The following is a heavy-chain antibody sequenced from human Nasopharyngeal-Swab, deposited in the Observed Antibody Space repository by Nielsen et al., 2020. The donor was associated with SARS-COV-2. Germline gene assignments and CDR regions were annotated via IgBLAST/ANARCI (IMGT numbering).Heavy chain of an antibody. CDR2: IWYDGSNK. D-gene: IGHD1-1*01. CDR3: ARDRGLEYYDY. CDR1: GFTFSSYG. J-gene: IGHJ4*02. V-gene: IGHV3-33*08. Sequence: GGSLRLSCAASGFTFSSYGMHWVRQAPGKGLEWVAVIWYDGSNKYYADSVKGRFTISRDNSKNTLYLQMNSLRAEDTAVYYCARDRGLEYYDYWGQGTLVTVSS.